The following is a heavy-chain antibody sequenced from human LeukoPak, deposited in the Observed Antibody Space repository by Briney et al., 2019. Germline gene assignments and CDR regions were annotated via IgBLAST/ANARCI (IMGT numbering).Heavy chain of an antibody. D-gene: IGHD3-22*01. Sequence: SETLSLTCTVSGGSISSGDYYWTWIRQPPGKGLELIGYIYHSGSTNYNPSLNSRVTISVDTSKNHFSLKLSSVTAADTAVYYCARGQWLPVYDFWGQGILVTVSS. J-gene: IGHJ4*02. CDR2: IYHSGST. CDR3: ARGQWLPVYDF. V-gene: IGHV4-61*03. CDR1: GGSISSGDYY.